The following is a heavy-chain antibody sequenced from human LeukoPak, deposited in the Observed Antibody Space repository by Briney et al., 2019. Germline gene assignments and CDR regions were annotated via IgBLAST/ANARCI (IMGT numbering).Heavy chain of an antibody. Sequence: PSETLSLTCSVSGGSISSYYWSWLRQPPGKGLEWIGYIYYSGSTNYNPSLNSRATISVDTSKNQFSLKLSSVTAADTAVYYCARRGRRGSIDADYFDYWGQGTLVTVSS. V-gene: IGHV4-59*08. CDR1: GGSISSYY. CDR2: IYYSGST. D-gene: IGHD1-26*01. CDR3: ARRGRRGSIDADYFDY. J-gene: IGHJ4*02.